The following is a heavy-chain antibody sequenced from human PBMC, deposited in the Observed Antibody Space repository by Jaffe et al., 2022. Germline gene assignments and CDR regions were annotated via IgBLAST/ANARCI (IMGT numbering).Heavy chain of an antibody. V-gene: IGHV1-69*05. Sequence: QVQLVQSGAEVKKPGSSVKVSCKASGGTFSSYAISWVRQAPGQGLEWMGGIIPIFGTANYAQKFQGRVTITTDESTSTAYMELSSLRSEDTAVYYCARGGFEAAAGRSYYYYYMDVWGKGTTVTVSS. CDR2: IIPIFGTA. D-gene: IGHD6-13*01. CDR1: GGTFSSYA. CDR3: ARGGFEAAAGRSYYYYYMDV. J-gene: IGHJ6*03.